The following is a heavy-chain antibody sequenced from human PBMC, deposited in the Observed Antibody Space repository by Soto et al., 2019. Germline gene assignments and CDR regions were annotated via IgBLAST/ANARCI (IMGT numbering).Heavy chain of an antibody. V-gene: IGHV4-59*08. Sequence: PSETLSLTCTVSGGSISSYYWSWIRQPPGEGLEWIGYIYYSGSTYYNPSLKGRLTMSVDTSKNQFSLRLTSVTAADTAVYYCARGPLYYYSSSGYYNLDYWGQGTLVTVSS. J-gene: IGHJ4*02. CDR2: IYYSGST. D-gene: IGHD3-22*01. CDR3: ARGPLYYYSSSGYYNLDY. CDR1: GGSISSYY.